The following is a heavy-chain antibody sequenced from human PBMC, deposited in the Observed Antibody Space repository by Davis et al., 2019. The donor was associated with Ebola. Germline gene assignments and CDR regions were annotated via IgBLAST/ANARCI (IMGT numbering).Heavy chain of an antibody. CDR1: GFTFSSYS. J-gene: IGHJ6*02. V-gene: IGHV3-21*04. CDR3: ARDLRVRVLTYYYYYGMDV. CDR2: ISSSSSYI. Sequence: GGSLRLSCAASGFTFSSYSMNWVRQAPGKGLEWVSSISSSSSYIYYADSVKGRFTISRDNAKNSLYLQMNSLRAEDTAVYYCARDLRVRVLTYYYYYGMDVWGQGTTVTVSS. D-gene: IGHD3-10*01.